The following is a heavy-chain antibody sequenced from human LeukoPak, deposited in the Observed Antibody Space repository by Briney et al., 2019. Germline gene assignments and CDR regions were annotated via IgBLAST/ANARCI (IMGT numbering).Heavy chain of an antibody. CDR2: ISSSSSYI. CDR3: ARGGKYYDSSGYYYYFDY. CDR1: GFTFSSYS. V-gene: IGHV3-21*01. Sequence: GGSLRLSCAASGFTFSSYSMNWVRQAPGKGLEWVSSISSSSSYIYYADSVKGRFTISRDNAKNSLYLQMNSLRAEDTAVHYCARGGKYYDSSGYYYYFDYWGQGTLVTVSS. J-gene: IGHJ4*02. D-gene: IGHD3-22*01.